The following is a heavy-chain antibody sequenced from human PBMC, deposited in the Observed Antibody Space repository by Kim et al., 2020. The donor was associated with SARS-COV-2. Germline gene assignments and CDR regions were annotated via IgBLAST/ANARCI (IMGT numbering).Heavy chain of an antibody. J-gene: IGHJ5*02. CDR3: AREDGSGSARWFDP. D-gene: IGHD3-10*01. Sequence: GGSLRLSCAASGFNFYSYGMHWVRQAPGKGLEWVAGIWYDGSNKDYEDSVRGRFTISRDNSKNTVNLQMNSLRAEDTAVYYCAREDGSGSARWFDPWGQGTLVTVSS. V-gene: IGHV3-33*01. CDR2: IWYDGSNK. CDR1: GFNFYSYG.